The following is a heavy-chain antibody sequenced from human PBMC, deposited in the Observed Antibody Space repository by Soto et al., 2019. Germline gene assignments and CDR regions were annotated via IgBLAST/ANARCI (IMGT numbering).Heavy chain of an antibody. CDR3: ARNTLLGTGTGGYYFDY. CDR2: IYWDDDK. D-gene: IGHD1-1*01. V-gene: IGHV2-5*02. CDR1: GFSLSTSGVG. J-gene: IGHJ4*02. Sequence: QITLKESGPTLVKPTQTLTLTCTFSGFSLSTSGVGVGWIRQPPGKALEWLALIYWDDDKRYSPSLKSRLTISKDTSKNQVVLTMTNMDPVDTATYYCARNTLLGTGTGGYYFDYWGQGTLVTVSS.